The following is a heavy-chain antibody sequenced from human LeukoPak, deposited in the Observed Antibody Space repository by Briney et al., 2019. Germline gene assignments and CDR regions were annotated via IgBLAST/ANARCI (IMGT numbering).Heavy chain of an antibody. CDR2: IYSEGRT. D-gene: IGHD4-23*01. J-gene: IGHJ2*01. CDR3: ASTTVGVTVFWYIDL. V-gene: IGHV3-66*01. CDR1: GFTVSGNY. Sequence: GGSLRLSCAASGFTVSGNYMTWVRQAPGKGLEWVPVIYSEGRTDYTDSVKGRFTISRDTSKNTLYLQMNNLRAEDTAVYYCASTTVGVTVFWYIDLWSRGTLVTVSS.